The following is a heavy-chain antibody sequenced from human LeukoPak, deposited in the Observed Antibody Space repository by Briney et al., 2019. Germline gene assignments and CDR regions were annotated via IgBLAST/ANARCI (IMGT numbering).Heavy chain of an antibody. D-gene: IGHD2-15*01. CDR1: GYTFTDYY. CDR2: VDPEDGET. V-gene: IGHV1-69-2*01. Sequence: ASVKISCKVSGYTFTDYYMHWVQQAPGKGLEWMGLVDPEDGETIYAEKFQGRVTITADTSTDTAYMELSSLRSEDTAVYYCAGGLEVFWSFWGQGTMVTVSS. J-gene: IGHJ3*01. CDR3: AGGLEVFWSF.